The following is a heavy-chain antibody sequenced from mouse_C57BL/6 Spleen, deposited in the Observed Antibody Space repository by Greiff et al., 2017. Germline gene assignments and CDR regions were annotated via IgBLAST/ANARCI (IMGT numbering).Heavy chain of an antibody. J-gene: IGHJ1*03. CDR1: GYAFSSSW. Sequence: VQLQQSGPELVKPGASVKISCKASGYAFSSSWMNWVKQRPGKGLEWIGRIYPGDGDTNYNGKFKGKATLTADKSSSTAYMQLSSLTSEDSAVYFCARGSTTVVAHWYFDVWGTGTTVTVSS. CDR3: ARGSTTVVAHWYFDV. D-gene: IGHD1-1*01. V-gene: IGHV1-82*01. CDR2: IYPGDGDT.